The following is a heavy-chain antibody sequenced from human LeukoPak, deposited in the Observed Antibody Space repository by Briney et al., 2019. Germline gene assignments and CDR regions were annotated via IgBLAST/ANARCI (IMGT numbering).Heavy chain of an antibody. J-gene: IGHJ4*02. Sequence: GASVKVSCKASGFTFTSSAMQWVRQARGQRLEWIGWIVVGSGNTNYAQKFQERVTITRDMSTSTAYMELSSLRSEDTAVYYCARDLSHRTYYDILTGYYDTYYFDYWGQGTLVTVSS. D-gene: IGHD3-9*01. CDR2: IVVGSGNT. CDR3: ARDLSHRTYYDILTGYYDTYYFDY. V-gene: IGHV1-58*02. CDR1: GFTFTSSA.